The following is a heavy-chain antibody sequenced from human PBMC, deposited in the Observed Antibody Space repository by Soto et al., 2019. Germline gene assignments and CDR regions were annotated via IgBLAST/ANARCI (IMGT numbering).Heavy chain of an antibody. Sequence: SVKVSCKASGGTFSSYAISWVRQAPGQGLEWMGGIIPIFGTANYAQKFQGRVTITADESTSTAYMELSSLRSEDTAVYYCARRVAATLAPFDYWGKGPLVTVSS. CDR3: ARRVAATLAPFDY. D-gene: IGHD2-15*01. J-gene: IGHJ4*02. CDR2: IIPIFGTA. CDR1: GGTFSSYA. V-gene: IGHV1-69*13.